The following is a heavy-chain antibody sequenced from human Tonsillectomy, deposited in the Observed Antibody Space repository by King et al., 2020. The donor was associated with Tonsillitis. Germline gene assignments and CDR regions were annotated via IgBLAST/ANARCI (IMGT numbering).Heavy chain of an antibody. D-gene: IGHD4/OR15-4a*01. CDR2: ISSSGRAI. CDR1: GFTFSEYY. Sequence: QLVQSGGGLVKPGGSLRLSCAASGFTFSEYYMSWIRQAPGKGLEWISYISSSGRAIYYADSVRGRFTISRDNAKNSLYLQMNSLRAEDTAVYYCARDETIFDYGGSWGWFDPWGQGTLVTVSS. V-gene: IGHV3-11*01. CDR3: ARDETIFDYGGSWGWFDP. J-gene: IGHJ5*02.